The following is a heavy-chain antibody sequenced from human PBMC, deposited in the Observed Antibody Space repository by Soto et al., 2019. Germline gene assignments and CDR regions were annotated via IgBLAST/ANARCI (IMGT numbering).Heavy chain of an antibody. CDR1: GYTFTSYG. J-gene: IGHJ6*02. CDR2: ISAYNGNT. CDR3: ARALTIFGVAPYYYYYGMDV. Sequence: GASVKVSCKASGYTFTSYGISWVRQAPGQGLEWMGWISAYNGNTNYAQKFQGRVTITADESTSTAYMELSSLRSEDTAVYYCARALTIFGVAPYYYYYGMDVWGQGTTVTVSS. D-gene: IGHD3-3*01. V-gene: IGHV1-18*04.